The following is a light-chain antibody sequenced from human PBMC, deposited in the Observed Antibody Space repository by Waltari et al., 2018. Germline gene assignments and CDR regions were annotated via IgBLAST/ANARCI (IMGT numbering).Light chain of an antibody. Sequence: EIVLTQSPATLSLSPGARATRSCRASQSVSRYLAWYQQKPGQAPRLLFYDASNRATGIPARFSGSGSGTDFTLTISSLEPEDFAVYYCQRRGHWPPGATFGPGTRVDIK. CDR1: QSVSRY. J-gene: IGKJ3*01. CDR2: DAS. V-gene: IGKV3-11*01. CDR3: QRRGHWPPGAT.